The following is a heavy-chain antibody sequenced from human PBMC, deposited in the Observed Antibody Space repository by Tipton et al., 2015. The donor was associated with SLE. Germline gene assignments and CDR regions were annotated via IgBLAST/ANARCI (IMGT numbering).Heavy chain of an antibody. V-gene: IGHV3-30-3*01. CDR3: ARDPYCSSTSCYTGINWYFDL. Sequence: SLRLSCAASGFTFSSYAMHWVRQAPGKGLEWVAVISYDGSNKYYADSVKGRFTISRDNSKNTLYLQMNSLRAEATAVYYCARDPYCSSTSCYTGINWYFDLWGRGTLVTVSS. D-gene: IGHD2-2*02. J-gene: IGHJ2*01. CDR1: GFTFSSYA. CDR2: ISYDGSNK.